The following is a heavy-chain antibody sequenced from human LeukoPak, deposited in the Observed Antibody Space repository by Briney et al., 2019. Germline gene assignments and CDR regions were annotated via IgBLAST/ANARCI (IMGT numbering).Heavy chain of an antibody. CDR3: VRQPPGVYDTTQNWFDP. CDR2: IAPSDSYT. D-gene: IGHD3-22*01. J-gene: IGHJ5*02. Sequence: HGESLKISCKGSGYSFTSYWIGWVRQVPGKGLEWMGRIAPSDSYTNYNPSFEGHVTMSVEKSITTVYLQWSSLKASDTAMYYCVRQPPGVYDTTQNWFDPWGQGTLVTVSS. CDR1: GYSFTSYW. V-gene: IGHV5-10-1*01.